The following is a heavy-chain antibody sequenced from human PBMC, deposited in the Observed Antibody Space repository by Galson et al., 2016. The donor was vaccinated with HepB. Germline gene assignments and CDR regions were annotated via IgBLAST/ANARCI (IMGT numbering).Heavy chain of an antibody. V-gene: IGHV3-15*01. J-gene: IGHJ4*02. CDR2: IKSKSDGGTT. CDR3: TTDPAQYYCDSYDCYYFHY. Sequence: SLRLSCAASGFTFTNAWMTWVRQAPGKGLEWVGRIKSKSDGGTTDYAASVKGRFTISRDDSKNTLYLQMNSLKTEDTAVYYCTTDPAQYYCDSYDCYYFHYWGQGTQVTVSS. CDR1: GFTFTNAW. D-gene: IGHD3-22*01.